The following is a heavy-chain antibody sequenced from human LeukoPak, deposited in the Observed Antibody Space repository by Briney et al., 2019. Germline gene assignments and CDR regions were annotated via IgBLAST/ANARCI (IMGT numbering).Heavy chain of an antibody. CDR1: GHSINTDYY. Sequence: SETLSLTCTVSGHSINTDYYWAWVRQPPGKGLEWIGSIYHSGSTYYGPALKSRVTISVDASKNQFSLQLSSVTAADTAVYYCTRDPGYARYTDVWGKGTTVTVSS. CDR2: IYHSGST. J-gene: IGHJ6*03. V-gene: IGHV4-38-2*02. D-gene: IGHD1-1*01. CDR3: TRDPGYARYTDV.